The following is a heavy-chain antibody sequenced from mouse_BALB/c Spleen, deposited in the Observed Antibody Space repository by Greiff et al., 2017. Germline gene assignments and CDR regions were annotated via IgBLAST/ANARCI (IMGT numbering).Heavy chain of an antibody. CDR1: GYTFTRYV. D-gene: IGHD1-1*01. Sequence: EVKLQESGPELVKPGASVKMSCKASGYTFTRYVMHWVKQKPGQGLEWIGYINPYNDGTNYNEKFKGKATLTSDKSSSTAYIELSSLTSEDSAVYYCARSDYGSSGYFDVWGAGATVTVSS. CDR3: ARSDYGSSGYFDV. V-gene: IGHV1-14*01. J-gene: IGHJ1*01. CDR2: INPYNDGT.